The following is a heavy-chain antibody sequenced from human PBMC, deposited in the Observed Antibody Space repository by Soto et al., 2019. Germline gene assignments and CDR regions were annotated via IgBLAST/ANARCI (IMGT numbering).Heavy chain of an antibody. J-gene: IGHJ6*03. CDR2: ISGSGGST. CDR1: GFTFSSYA. D-gene: IGHD2-15*01. V-gene: IGHV3-23*01. CDR3: AKGERYCSGGSCYHYYYYYMDV. Sequence: GGSLRLSCAASGFTFSSYAMSWVRQAPGKGLEWVSAISGSGGSTYYADSVKGRFTISRDNSKNTLYLQMNSLRAEDTAVYYCAKGERYCSGGSCYHYYYYYMDVWGKGTTVTVSS.